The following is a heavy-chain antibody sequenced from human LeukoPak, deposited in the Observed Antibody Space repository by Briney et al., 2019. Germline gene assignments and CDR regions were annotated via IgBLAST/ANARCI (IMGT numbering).Heavy chain of an antibody. J-gene: IGHJ4*01. D-gene: IGHD5/OR15-5a*01. V-gene: IGHV4-39*01. Sequence: SQTLSLTCTVSSVSLNTNSYYWVWIRHPPGKGLEWIGNVNSGGTTYYNLALESRVIISLDTSKNPFSLKLTSLTAADTAIYFCGARRVGPLRPLDFWGQGTLVTVSS. CDR3: GARRVGPLRPLDF. CDR2: VNSGGTT. CDR1: SVSLNTNSYY.